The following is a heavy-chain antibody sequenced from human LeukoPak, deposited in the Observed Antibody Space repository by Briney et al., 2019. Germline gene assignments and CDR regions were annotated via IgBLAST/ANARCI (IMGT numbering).Heavy chain of an antibody. D-gene: IGHD2-2*01. CDR3: AHRRLYCSSTSCQGDFDY. Sequence: SGPTLVNPTQTLTLTGTFSGFSLSTSGVGVGWIRQPPGKALEWLALIYWDDDKRYSPSLKSRLTITKDTSKNQVVLTMTNMDPVDTATYYCAHRRLYCSSTSCQGDFDYWGQGTLVTVSS. J-gene: IGHJ4*02. V-gene: IGHV2-5*02. CDR2: IYWDDDK. CDR1: GFSLSTSGVG.